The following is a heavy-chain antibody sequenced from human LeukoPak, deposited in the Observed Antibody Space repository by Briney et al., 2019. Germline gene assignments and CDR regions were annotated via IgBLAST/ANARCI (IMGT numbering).Heavy chain of an antibody. CDR3: ARDLSPVVRASPMGY. D-gene: IGHD3-10*01. Sequence: GSLRLSCAASGFTFTSYGMHWARQSPGKGLEWVALITYDGYYKYYSDSVKGRFTISSDTSKNTLYLQMNSLRAEDTAVYYCARDLSPVVRASPMGYWGQGTLVTVSS. J-gene: IGHJ4*02. CDR1: GFTFTSYG. CDR2: ITYDGYYK. V-gene: IGHV3-30*03.